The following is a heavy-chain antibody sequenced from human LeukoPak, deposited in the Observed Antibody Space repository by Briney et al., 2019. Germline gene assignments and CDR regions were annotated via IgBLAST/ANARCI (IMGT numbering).Heavy chain of an antibody. CDR2: IKQDGSEK. J-gene: IGHJ4*02. Sequence: GGSLRLSCAASGFTFSSYWMSWVRQAPGKGLEWVANIKQDGSEKYYVDSVKGRFTISRDNAKNSLYLQMNSLRAEDTAVYYCARDYYGSGSYWDYFDYWGQGTLVTVSS. CDR1: GFTFSSYW. D-gene: IGHD3-10*01. CDR3: ARDYYGSGSYWDYFDY. V-gene: IGHV3-7*01.